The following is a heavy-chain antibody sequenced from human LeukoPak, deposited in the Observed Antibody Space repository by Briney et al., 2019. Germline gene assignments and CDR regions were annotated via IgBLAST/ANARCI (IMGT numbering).Heavy chain of an antibody. CDR1: GYTFTSYG. CDR2: ISAYNGNT. J-gene: IGHJ4*02. CDR3: ARDQTIFGVVIPFDY. D-gene: IGHD3-3*01. Sequence: ASVKVSCKASGYTFTSYGISWVRQAPGQGLEWMGWISAYNGNTNYAQKPQGRVTMTTDTSTSTAYMELRSLRSDDTAMYYCARDQTIFGVVIPFDYWGQGTLVTVSS. V-gene: IGHV1-18*01.